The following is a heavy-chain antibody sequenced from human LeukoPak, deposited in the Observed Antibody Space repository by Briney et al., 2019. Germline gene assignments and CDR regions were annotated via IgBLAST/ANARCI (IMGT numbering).Heavy chain of an antibody. V-gene: IGHV1-69*05. J-gene: IGHJ5*02. D-gene: IGHD5-12*01. CDR3: ARDRYSGYDARATNWFDP. Sequence: SVKVSCKASGGTFSSYAISWVRQAPGQGLEWMGGIIPIFGTANYAQRLQGRVTMTTDTSTSTAYMELRSLRSDDTAVYYCARDRYSGYDARATNWFDPWGQGTLVTVSS. CDR2: IIPIFGTA. CDR1: GGTFSSYA.